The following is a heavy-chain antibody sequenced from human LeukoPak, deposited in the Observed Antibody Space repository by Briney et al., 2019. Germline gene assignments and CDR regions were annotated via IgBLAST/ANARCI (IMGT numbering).Heavy chain of an antibody. CDR2: NYSGGSK. D-gene: IGHD3-22*01. CDR3: ASGYDSSGAFDI. J-gene: IGHJ3*02. CDR1: GSTVSSSY. V-gene: IGHV3-53*04. Sequence: PGGSLSLSCAASGSTVSSSYMSWLRQAPGKGQEWVSVNYSGGSKYYADSVKGRFTISRHNSKNTLYLQMNSLRAEDTAVYYCASGYDSSGAFDIWGQGTMVTVSS.